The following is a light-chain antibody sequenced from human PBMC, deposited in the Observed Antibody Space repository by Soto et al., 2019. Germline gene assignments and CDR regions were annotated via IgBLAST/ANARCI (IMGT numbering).Light chain of an antibody. J-gene: IGKJ4*01. Sequence: EIVLAQSPATLSLSPGERATLSCRASQSVSIYLAWYQQKPGQAPRLLIHGTSNRATGIPDRFSGSGSGTDFTLTFSRLEPEDFAVYYCEYYGTSITFGGGTKVEIK. CDR2: GTS. CDR3: EYYGTSIT. V-gene: IGKV3-20*01. CDR1: QSVSIY.